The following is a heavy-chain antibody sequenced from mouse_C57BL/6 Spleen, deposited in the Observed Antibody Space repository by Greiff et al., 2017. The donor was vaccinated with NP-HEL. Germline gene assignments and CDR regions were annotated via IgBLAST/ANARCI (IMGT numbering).Heavy chain of an antibody. Sequence: EVQGVESGGGLVKPGGSLKLSCAASGFTFSDYGMHWVRQAPEKGLEWVAYISSGSSTIYYADTVKGRSTFSRDNAKNTLFLQLTSLRSEDTAMYYCARPEYYGSSLDYWGKGTTLTVSS. CDR3: ARPEYYGSSLDY. CDR2: ISSGSSTI. J-gene: IGHJ2*01. D-gene: IGHD1-1*01. V-gene: IGHV5-17*01. CDR1: GFTFSDYG.